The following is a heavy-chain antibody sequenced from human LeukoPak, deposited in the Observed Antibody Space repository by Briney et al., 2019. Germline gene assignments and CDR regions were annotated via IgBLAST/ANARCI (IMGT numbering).Heavy chain of an antibody. CDR1: GFTVSSNY. D-gene: IGHD3-10*01. CDR2: VYSGGST. V-gene: IGHV3-66*01. J-gene: IGHJ5*02. CDR3: ASRSYNHMVRAWFDP. Sequence: PGGSLRLSCAASGFTVSSNYMSWVRQAPGKGLEWVSVVYSGGSTYYADSVKGRFTISRDNSKNTLYLQMNSLRAEDTAVYYCASRSYNHMVRAWFDPWGQGTLVTVSS.